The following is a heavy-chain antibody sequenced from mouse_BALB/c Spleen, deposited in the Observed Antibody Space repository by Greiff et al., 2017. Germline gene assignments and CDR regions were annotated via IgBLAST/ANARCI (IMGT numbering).Heavy chain of an antibody. D-gene: IGHD4-1*01. CDR1: GFSLTDYG. J-gene: IGHJ2*01. CDR2: IWGGGST. V-gene: IGHV2-6-5*01. Sequence: VQRVASGPGLVAPSQSLSITCTVSGFSLTDYGVSWIRQPPGKGLEWLGVIWGGGSTYYNSALKSRLSISKDNSKSQVFLKMNSLQTDDTAMYYCAKQKCGTGYFDYWGQGTTLTVSS. CDR3: AKQKCGTGYFDY.